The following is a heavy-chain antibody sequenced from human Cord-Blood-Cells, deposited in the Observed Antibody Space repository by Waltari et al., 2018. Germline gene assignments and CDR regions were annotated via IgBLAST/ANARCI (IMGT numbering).Heavy chain of an antibody. CDR2: IYHSGST. CDR3: ARAKGFSSSSFNWFDP. J-gene: IGHJ5*02. D-gene: IGHD6-6*01. V-gene: IGHV4-38-2*01. CDR1: GYSISSGYY. Sequence: QVQLQESGPGLVKPSETLSLTGAVPGYSISSGYYWGWLRQPPGKGLEWIGSIYHSGSTYYNPSLKSRVTISVDTSKNQFSLKLSSVTAADTAVYYCARAKGFSSSSFNWFDPWGQGTLVTVSS.